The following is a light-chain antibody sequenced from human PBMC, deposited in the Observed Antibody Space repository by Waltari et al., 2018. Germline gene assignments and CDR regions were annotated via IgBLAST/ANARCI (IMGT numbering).Light chain of an antibody. Sequence: QSALPQPRSVSGSPGQSVPISCTGTSSDIGGYDYVSCYQQHPGQAPKLFIYDVTKRPSGVPDRFSGSRSGTTASLTISGLQPEDEADYYCCSYAGGSYVFGTGTKVTVL. J-gene: IGLJ1*01. V-gene: IGLV2-11*01. CDR2: DVT. CDR3: CSYAGGSYV. CDR1: SSDIGGYDY.